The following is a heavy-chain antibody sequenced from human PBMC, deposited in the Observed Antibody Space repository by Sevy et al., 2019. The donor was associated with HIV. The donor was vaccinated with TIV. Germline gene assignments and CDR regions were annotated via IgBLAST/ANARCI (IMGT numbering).Heavy chain of an antibody. CDR3: ARDRDITMVRGWFDY. D-gene: IGHD3-10*01. CDR2: ISYDGSNK. CDR1: GFTFSSYA. J-gene: IGHJ5*01. Sequence: GGSLRLSCAASGFTFSSYAMHWVRQAPGKGLEWVAVISYDGSNKYYADSVKGRFTISRDNSKNTLYLQMNSLRAEDTAVYYCARDRDITMVRGWFDYWGQGTLVTVSS. V-gene: IGHV3-30*04.